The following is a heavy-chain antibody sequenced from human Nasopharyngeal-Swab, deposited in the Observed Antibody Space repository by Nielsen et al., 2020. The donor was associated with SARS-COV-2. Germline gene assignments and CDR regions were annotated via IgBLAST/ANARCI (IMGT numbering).Heavy chain of an antibody. J-gene: IGHJ4*02. CDR2: IYYSGST. V-gene: IGHV4-39*01. CDR3: ARPGYDSSGYTSYFDY. D-gene: IGHD3-22*01. Sequence: RQAPGKGLEWIGSIYYSGSTYYNPSLKCRVTISVDTSKNQFSLKLSSVTAADTAVYYCARPGYDSSGYTSYFDYWGQGTLVTVSS.